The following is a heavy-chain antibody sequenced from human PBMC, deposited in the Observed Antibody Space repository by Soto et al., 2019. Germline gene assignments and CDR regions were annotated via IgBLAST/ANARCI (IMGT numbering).Heavy chain of an antibody. V-gene: IGHV1-8*01. D-gene: IGHD2-8*01. CDR1: GYTFTSYH. Sequence: QVHVVQSGAEVKKPGASVKVSCKSSGYTFTSYHIHWVRQATGQGLEWVGWMNPNSGDTGYAQKFQYRVTMTRNTAISTAYMELSSLRSDDTAVYYCARICPNGVCFDYWGQGTLVTVSS. CDR3: ARICPNGVCFDY. CDR2: MNPNSGDT. J-gene: IGHJ4*02.